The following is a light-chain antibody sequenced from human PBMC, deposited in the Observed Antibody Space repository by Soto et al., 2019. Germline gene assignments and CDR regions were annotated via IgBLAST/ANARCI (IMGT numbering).Light chain of an antibody. J-gene: IGLJ2*01. Sequence: QSALTQPRSVSGSPGQAVTISCTGTSNDIGGYNYVSWYQQHSDKAPKLMIFDVSQRPSGVPDRFSGSKSGNTASLTISGLQAEDEADYYCCSYAGSYTFVVFGGGTKVTVL. CDR1: SNDIGGYNY. CDR3: CSYAGSYTFVV. CDR2: DVS. V-gene: IGLV2-11*01.